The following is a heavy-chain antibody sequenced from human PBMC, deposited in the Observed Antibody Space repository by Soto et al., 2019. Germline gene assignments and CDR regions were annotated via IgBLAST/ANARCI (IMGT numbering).Heavy chain of an antibody. V-gene: IGHV3-30*18. CDR2: ISYDGSNK. D-gene: IGHD5-18*01. CDR1: GFTFSSYG. J-gene: IGHJ4*02. Sequence: QVQLVESGGGVVQPGRSLRLSCAASGFTFSSYGMHWVRQAPGKGLEWVAVISYDGSNKYYADSVKGRFTISRDNSKNTLHLQMNSLRAEDTAVYYCAKDFGYSYGIDYWGQGTLVTVSS. CDR3: AKDFGYSYGIDY.